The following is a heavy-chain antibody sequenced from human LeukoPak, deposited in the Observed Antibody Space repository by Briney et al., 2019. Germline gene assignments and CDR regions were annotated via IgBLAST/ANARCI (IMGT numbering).Heavy chain of an antibody. D-gene: IGHD2-2*01. CDR2: FDPEDGET. CDR1: GYTLTELS. J-gene: IGHJ5*02. CDR3: ATDTRTYCSSTSCLNWFDP. Sequence: ASVKVSCKVSGYTLTELSMHWVRQAPGKGLEWMGGFDPEDGETIYAQKFQGRVTMTEDTSTDTAYMELSSLRSEDTAVYYCATDTRTYCSSTSCLNWFDPWGQGTPVTVSS. V-gene: IGHV1-24*01.